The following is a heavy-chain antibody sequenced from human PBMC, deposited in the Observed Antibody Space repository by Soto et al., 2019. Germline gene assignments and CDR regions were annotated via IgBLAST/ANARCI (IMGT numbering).Heavy chain of an antibody. CDR1: GFTFDDYA. Sequence: GGSLRLSCAASGFTFDDYAMHWVRQVRGKGLEWVSGINWNSGSIGYADHVKGRFAISRDNAKNSLHLQMNSLRAEDTAFYYCVKDESINWYSGHFRHWGQGTLVTVSS. D-gene: IGHD6-13*01. V-gene: IGHV3-9*01. J-gene: IGHJ1*01. CDR3: VKDESINWYSGHFRH. CDR2: INWNSGSI.